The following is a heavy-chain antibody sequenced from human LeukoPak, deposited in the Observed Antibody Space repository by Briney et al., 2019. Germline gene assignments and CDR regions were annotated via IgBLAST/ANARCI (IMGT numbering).Heavy chain of an antibody. CDR2: INSDGSNK. Sequence: GGSLRLSCAASGFTFSNYCMHWVRQAPGKGLEWVLRINSDGSNKTYADSVKGRFNISRDNAKNTLYLQMSSLRVGDTAVYYCARSDYGDNYWGQGILVTVSS. J-gene: IGHJ4*02. D-gene: IGHD4-17*01. V-gene: IGHV3-74*01. CDR3: ARSDYGDNY. CDR1: GFTFSNYC.